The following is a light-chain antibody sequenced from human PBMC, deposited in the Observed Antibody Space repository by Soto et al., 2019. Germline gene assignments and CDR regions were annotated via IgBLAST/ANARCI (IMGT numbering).Light chain of an antibody. CDR3: QQYGSSPRT. CDR2: DAS. J-gene: IGKJ1*01. CDR1: QSISSGY. Sequence: EIVLTQSPDTLSLSPGETATLSCRASQSISSGYLAWYQHKPGQAPRLLIYDASSRATGIPDRFSGSGSGTDFTLTISRLEPEDFAVYFCQQYGSSPRTFGQGTKVEVK. V-gene: IGKV3-20*01.